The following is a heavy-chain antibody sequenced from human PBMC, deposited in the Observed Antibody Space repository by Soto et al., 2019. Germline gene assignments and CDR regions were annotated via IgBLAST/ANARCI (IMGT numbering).Heavy chain of an antibody. V-gene: IGHV3-11*04. CDR3: AEDSYYHDRPGYYIFDY. CDR1: AFSLSDYY. D-gene: IGHD3-22*01. CDR2: ISGSGSTM. J-gene: IGHJ4*02. Sequence: GGSLRLSCAASAFSLSDYYMSWIRQAPGKGLEWVSYISGSGSTMYYADSVRGRFTISRDNAKNTLYLQMTSLRAEDTAVYYCAEDSYYHDRPGYYIFDYWGPGPLVTVSS.